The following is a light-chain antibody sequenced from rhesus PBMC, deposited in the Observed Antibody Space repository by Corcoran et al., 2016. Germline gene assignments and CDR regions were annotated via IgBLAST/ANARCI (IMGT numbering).Light chain of an antibody. CDR1: SSDIGGYNY. J-gene: IGLJ6*01. V-gene: IGLV2-32*02. CDR2: EVS. Sequence: QAALTQPRSVSGSPGQSVTISCTGTSSDIGGYNYVSWYQQHPGTAPKVLIYEVSKRAFGVSARFSGAKSGNTASLTISGLQAEDEADYDCSSFAANNSFVFGSGTKLTVL. CDR3: SSFAANNSFV.